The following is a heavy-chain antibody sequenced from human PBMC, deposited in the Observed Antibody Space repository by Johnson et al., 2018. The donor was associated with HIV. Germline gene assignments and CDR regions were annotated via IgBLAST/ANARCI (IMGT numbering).Heavy chain of an antibody. CDR3: ARDGPWLQSQRDAFDV. D-gene: IGHD5-24*01. V-gene: IGHV3-74*01. Sequence: VQLVESGGGLVQPGGSLRLSCAASGFAFNNYWMHWVRQAPGKGLVWVSRFNNDGNTTTYADSVKGRFTISRDNAKNSLYLKMNSLRAEDTAVYYCARDGPWLQSQRDAFDVWGRGTMVTVSS. CDR1: GFAFNNYW. J-gene: IGHJ3*01. CDR2: FNNDGNTT.